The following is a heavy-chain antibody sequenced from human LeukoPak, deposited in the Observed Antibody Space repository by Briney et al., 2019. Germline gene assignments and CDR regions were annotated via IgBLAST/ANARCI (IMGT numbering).Heavy chain of an antibody. V-gene: IGHV1-69*04. CDR1: GGTFSSYA. CDR2: IIPILGIA. J-gene: IGHJ6*02. CDR3: AREQWEPDYYYYYGMDV. D-gene: IGHD1-26*01. Sequence: ASVKVSCKASGGTFSSYAISWVRQAPGQGLEWMGRIIPILGIANYAQKFQGRVTITADKSTSTAHMELSSLRSEDTAVYYCAREQWEPDYYYYYGMDVWGQGTTVTVSS.